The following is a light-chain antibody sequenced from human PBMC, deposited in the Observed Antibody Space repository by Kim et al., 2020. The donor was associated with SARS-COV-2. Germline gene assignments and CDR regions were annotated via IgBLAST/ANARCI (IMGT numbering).Light chain of an antibody. CDR3: QQYNNWPLT. J-gene: IGKJ4*01. V-gene: IGKV3-15*01. Sequence: EIVMTQSPAPLSVSPGERATLSCRASQSVSSNSAWYQQKPGQAPRLLIYGASTRATGIPDRFSGSGSGTDFTLTISSLQSEDFAVYYCQQYNNWPLTFGGGTKVEIK. CDR2: GAS. CDR1: QSVSSN.